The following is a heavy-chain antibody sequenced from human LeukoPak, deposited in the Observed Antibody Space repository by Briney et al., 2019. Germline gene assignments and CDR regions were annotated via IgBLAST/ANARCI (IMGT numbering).Heavy chain of an antibody. J-gene: IGHJ4*02. CDR3: ASTTDDGYNDY. D-gene: IGHD1-1*01. Sequence: SETLSLTCTVSGGSISSYYWSWIRQPPGKGLEWIGDIYYSGSTNYNPSLKSRVTISVDTSKNQFSLKLSSVTAADTAMYYCASTTDDGYNDYWGQGTLVTVSS. CDR1: GGSISSYY. CDR2: IYYSGST. V-gene: IGHV4-59*01.